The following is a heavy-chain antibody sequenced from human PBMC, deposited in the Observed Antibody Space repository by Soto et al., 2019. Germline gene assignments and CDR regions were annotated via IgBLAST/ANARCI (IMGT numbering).Heavy chain of an antibody. CDR3: AKGPGGYYDSSGYYYSTFDY. Sequence: GGSLRLSCAASGFTFSSYAMSWVHQAPGKGLEWVSAISGSGGSTYYADSVKGRFTISRDNSKNTLYLQMNSLRAEDTAVYYCAKGPGGYYDSSGYYYSTFDYWGQGTLVTVSS. J-gene: IGHJ4*02. CDR2: ISGSGGST. D-gene: IGHD3-22*01. CDR1: GFTFSSYA. V-gene: IGHV3-23*01.